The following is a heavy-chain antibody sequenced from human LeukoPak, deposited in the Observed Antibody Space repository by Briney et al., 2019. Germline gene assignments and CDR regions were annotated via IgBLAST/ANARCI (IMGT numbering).Heavy chain of an antibody. CDR1: GYTFTGYY. CDR2: INPNSGGT. D-gene: IGHD3-22*01. CDR3: ARADEVDTAMVTSYYYDSSGYLFDY. V-gene: IGHV1-2*02. Sequence: ASVKVSCKASGYTFTGYYMHWVRQAPGQGLEWMGWINPNSGGTNYAQKFQGRVTMTRDTSISTAYMELSRLRSDDTAVYYCARADEVDTAMVTSYYYDSSGYLFDYWGQGTLVTVSS. J-gene: IGHJ4*02.